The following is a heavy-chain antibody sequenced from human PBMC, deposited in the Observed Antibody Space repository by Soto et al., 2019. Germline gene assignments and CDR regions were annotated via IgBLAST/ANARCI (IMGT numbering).Heavy chain of an antibody. CDR1: GFTFSNYA. J-gene: IGHJ6*02. D-gene: IGHD2-15*01. Sequence: QVQLVESGGGVVQPGRSLRLSCAASGFTFSNYAMYWVRQAPGKGLEWVAVISYDGNNKYYADSVKGRFTISRDNSKNTLYLRVNNRRAEDTAVYYCARAGCDGGTCYTLVGLRYGMDVWGQGTTVTVSS. CDR3: ARAGCDGGTCYTLVGLRYGMDV. V-gene: IGHV3-30-3*01. CDR2: ISYDGNNK.